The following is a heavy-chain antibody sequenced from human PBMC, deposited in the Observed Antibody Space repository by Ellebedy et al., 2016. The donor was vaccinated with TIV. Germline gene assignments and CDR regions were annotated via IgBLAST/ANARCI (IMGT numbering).Heavy chain of an antibody. Sequence: GESLKISCAASGFTFDDYAMHWVRQAPGKGLEWVSLISGDGGSTYYADSVKGRFTISRDNSKNSLYLQMNSLRTEDTALYYCAKDTASWGGYKWDYFDYWGQGTLVTVSS. J-gene: IGHJ4*02. CDR2: ISGDGGST. CDR3: AKDTASWGGYKWDYFDY. V-gene: IGHV3-43*02. D-gene: IGHD1-20*01. CDR1: GFTFDDYA.